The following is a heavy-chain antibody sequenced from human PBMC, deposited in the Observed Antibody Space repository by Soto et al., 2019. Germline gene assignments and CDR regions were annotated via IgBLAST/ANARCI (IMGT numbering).Heavy chain of an antibody. D-gene: IGHD2-21*01. CDR2: IYYSGST. CDR3: ARFRRVVRSNWFDP. Sequence: SSETLSLTCTVSGGSISSYYWSWIRQPPGKGLEWIGYIYYSGSTNYNPSLKSRVTISVDTSKNQFSLKLSSVTAADTAVYYCARFRRVVRSNWFDPWGQGTLVTVSS. J-gene: IGHJ5*02. CDR1: GGSISSYY. V-gene: IGHV4-59*01.